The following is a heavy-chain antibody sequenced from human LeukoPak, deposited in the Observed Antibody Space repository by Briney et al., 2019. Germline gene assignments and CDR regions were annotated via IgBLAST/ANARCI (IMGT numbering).Heavy chain of an antibody. CDR3: ARGGGLAAAGDFDY. Sequence: SATLSLTCTVSGGSISSYYWSWIRQPAGRGLEWIGRIYTSGSTNYNPSLKSRVTMSVDTSKNQFSLKLSSVTAADTAVYYCARGGGLAAAGDFDYWGQGTLVTVSS. V-gene: IGHV4-4*07. D-gene: IGHD6-13*01. CDR2: IYTSGST. CDR1: GGSISSYY. J-gene: IGHJ4*02.